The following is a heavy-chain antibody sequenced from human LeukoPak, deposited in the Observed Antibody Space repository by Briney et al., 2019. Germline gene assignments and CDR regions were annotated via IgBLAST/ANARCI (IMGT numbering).Heavy chain of an antibody. D-gene: IGHD6-6*01. CDR2: IYTSGST. Sequence: SQTLSLTWTVSGGSISSGSYYWSWIRQRAGKGLEWIGRIYTSGSTNYNPSLKSRVTISVDTSKNQFSLKLSSVTAADTAVYYCARDPEEYSSSYYGMDVWGQGTTVTVSS. CDR1: GGSISSGSYY. CDR3: ARDPEEYSSSYYGMDV. J-gene: IGHJ6*02. V-gene: IGHV4-61*02.